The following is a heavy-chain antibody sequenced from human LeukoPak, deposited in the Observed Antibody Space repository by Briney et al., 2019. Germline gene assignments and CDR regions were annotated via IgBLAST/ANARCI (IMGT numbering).Heavy chain of an antibody. CDR2: ISGSGGST. Sequence: GGSLRLSCAASGFTFSSYAMSWVRQAPGKGLERVSAISGSGGSTYYADSVKGRFTISRDNSKNTLYLQMNSLRAEDTAVYYCAKEGGIVVVPAAIQYNWFDPWGQGTLVTVSS. CDR1: GFTFSSYA. CDR3: AKEGGIVVVPAAIQYNWFDP. J-gene: IGHJ5*02. V-gene: IGHV3-23*01. D-gene: IGHD2-2*02.